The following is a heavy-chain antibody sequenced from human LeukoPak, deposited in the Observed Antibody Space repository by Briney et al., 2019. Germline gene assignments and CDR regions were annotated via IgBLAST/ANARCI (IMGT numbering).Heavy chain of an antibody. Sequence: SETLSLTCTVSGGSISSGDYYWSWVRQPPGKGLEWIGYIYYSGSTYYNPSLKSRVTISVDTSKNQFSLKLSSVTAADTAVYYCAGYSYGSGSPNYGMDVWGQGTTVTVSS. CDR1: GGSISSGDYY. CDR3: AGYSYGSGSPNYGMDV. J-gene: IGHJ6*02. D-gene: IGHD3-10*01. V-gene: IGHV4-30-4*01. CDR2: IYYSGST.